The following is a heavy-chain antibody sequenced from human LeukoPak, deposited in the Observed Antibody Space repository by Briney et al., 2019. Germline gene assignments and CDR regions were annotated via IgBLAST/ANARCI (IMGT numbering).Heavy chain of an antibody. CDR3: ARVPKTGYSSGWYVY. D-gene: IGHD6-19*01. CDR1: GFTFSSYS. CDR2: ISSSSSYI. J-gene: IGHJ4*02. V-gene: IGHV3-21*01. Sequence: PGGSLRLSCAASGFTFSSYSMNWVRQAPGKGLEWVSSISSSSSYIYYADSVKGRFTISRDNAKNSLYLQMNSLRAEDTAVYYCARVPKTGYSSGWYVYCGQGTLVAVSS.